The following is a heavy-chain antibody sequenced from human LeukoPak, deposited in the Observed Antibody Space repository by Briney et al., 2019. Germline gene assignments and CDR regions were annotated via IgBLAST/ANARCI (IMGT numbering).Heavy chain of an antibody. CDR3: ARDEDYGIFVNVDY. Sequence: ASVKVSCKASGYSFVLYGISWVRQAPGQGPEWMGWISTYNGNTKYAEKFQGRVTMTTDTPTSTAYMELRSLRSDDAAVYYCARDEDYGIFVNVDYWGQGTLVTVSS. CDR2: ISTYNGNT. D-gene: IGHD4-17*01. CDR1: GYSFVLYG. J-gene: IGHJ4*02. V-gene: IGHV1-18*01.